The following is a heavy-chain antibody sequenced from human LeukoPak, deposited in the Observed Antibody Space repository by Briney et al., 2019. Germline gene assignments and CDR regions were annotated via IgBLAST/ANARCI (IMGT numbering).Heavy chain of an antibody. Sequence: GGSLRLSCAASGFTFSTYAMYWVRQAPGKGLEYVSGISTNGGSTYYANSVKGRFTISRDNSKNTLYLQMGSLRAEDMAVYYSARARGTYVYYFDFWGQGTLVTVSS. J-gene: IGHJ4*02. V-gene: IGHV3-64*01. D-gene: IGHD1-26*01. CDR3: ARARGTYVYYFDF. CDR2: ISTNGGST. CDR1: GFTFSTYA.